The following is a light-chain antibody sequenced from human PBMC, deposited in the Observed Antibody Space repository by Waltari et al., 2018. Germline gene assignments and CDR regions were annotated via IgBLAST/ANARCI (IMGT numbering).Light chain of an antibody. CDR1: QGISSA. V-gene: IGKV1-13*02. CDR3: QQFNSYPWT. CDR2: DSS. Sequence: AIQLTQSPSSMSASVGDRVTITCRASQGISSALDWYQQKPGKAPKLLLYDSSSLESGVPSRFSGSGSGTDFTLTISSLQPEDFATYYCQQFNSYPWTFGQGTKVEIK. J-gene: IGKJ1*01.